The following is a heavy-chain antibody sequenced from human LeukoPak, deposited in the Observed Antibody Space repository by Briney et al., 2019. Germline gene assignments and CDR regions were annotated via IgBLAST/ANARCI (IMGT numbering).Heavy chain of an antibody. Sequence: SKTLSLTCTVSGGSISSYYWSWIRQPPGKGLEWIGYMYYSGTINYNPSLKSRVTISVDTSKNQFSLKLSSVTAADTAMYYCARAWATDYFDYWGQGTLVTVSS. CDR3: ARAWATDYFDY. J-gene: IGHJ4*02. CDR1: GGSISSYY. CDR2: MYYSGTI. V-gene: IGHV4-59*01.